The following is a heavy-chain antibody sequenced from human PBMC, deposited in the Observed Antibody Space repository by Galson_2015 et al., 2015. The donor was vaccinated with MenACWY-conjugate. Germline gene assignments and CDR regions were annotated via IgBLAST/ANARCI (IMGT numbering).Heavy chain of an antibody. CDR2: PSDSYT. CDR3: ARHAGSGSYCLG. V-gene: IGHV5-10-1*01. D-gene: IGHD1-26*01. Sequence: PSDSYTTYSPSFQGHVTISADKSISTAYLQWSSLKASDTAMYYCARHAGSGSYCLGWGQGTLVTVSS. J-gene: IGHJ4*02.